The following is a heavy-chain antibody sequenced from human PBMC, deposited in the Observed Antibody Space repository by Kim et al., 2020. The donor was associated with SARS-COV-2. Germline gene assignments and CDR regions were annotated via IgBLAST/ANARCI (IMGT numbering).Heavy chain of an antibody. J-gene: IGHJ4*02. D-gene: IGHD3-3*01. CDR3: ASLKSITIFGVVTEFDY. Sequence: IKSRVTMSVDTSKNQYSLKLSSVTAADTAVYYCASLKSITIFGVVTEFDYWGQGTLVTVSS. V-gene: IGHV4-31*02.